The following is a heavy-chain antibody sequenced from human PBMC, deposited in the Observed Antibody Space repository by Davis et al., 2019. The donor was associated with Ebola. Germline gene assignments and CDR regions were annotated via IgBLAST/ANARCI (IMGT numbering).Heavy chain of an antibody. J-gene: IGHJ6*04. CDR2: IWVDGSKK. V-gene: IGHV3-33*01. CDR1: GFNFSSYG. Sequence: GESLKISCAASGFNFSSYGMHWVRLAPGKRLEWVAVIWVDGSKKYYADSVKGRFTISRDNSKKTLFLQMNSLRVEDSAVYYCARPIYDSGTYYGETSYYYGMDVWGKGTTVTVSS. D-gene: IGHD3-10*01. CDR3: ARPIYDSGTYYGETSYYYGMDV.